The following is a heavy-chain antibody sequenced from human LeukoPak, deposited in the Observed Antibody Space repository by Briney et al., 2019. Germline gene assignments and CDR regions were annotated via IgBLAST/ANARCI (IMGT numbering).Heavy chain of an antibody. CDR1: GFTFSSYW. J-gene: IGHJ4*02. CDR3: ARVGAARPADY. V-gene: IGHV3-74*01. Sequence: PGGSLRLSCAASGFTFSSYWMHWVRQAPGKGLVWVSRINTDGSSTSYADSVKGRFTISRDNAKNTLYLQMNSLRAEDTAVYYCARVGAARPADYWGQGTLVTVSS. D-gene: IGHD6-6*01. CDR2: INTDGSST.